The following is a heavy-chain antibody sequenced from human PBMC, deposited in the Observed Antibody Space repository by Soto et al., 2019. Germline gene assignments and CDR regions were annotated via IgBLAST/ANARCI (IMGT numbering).Heavy chain of an antibody. J-gene: IGHJ5*02. D-gene: IGHD2-15*01. CDR1: GYSLTSYW. CDR2: IYPGDSDT. CDR3: ARRPRDCGGGSCYAFDP. Sequence: GESLKISCKGSGYSLTSYWIGWVRQMPGKGLEWMGIIYPGDSDTRYSPSFQGQVTISADKSISTAYLQWSSLKASDTAMYYCARRPRDCGGGSCYAFDPWGQGTLVTVSS. V-gene: IGHV5-51*01.